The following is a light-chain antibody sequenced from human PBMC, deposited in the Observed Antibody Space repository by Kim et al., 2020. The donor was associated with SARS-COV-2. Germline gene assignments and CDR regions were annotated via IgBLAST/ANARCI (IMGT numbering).Light chain of an antibody. J-gene: IGLJ3*02. CDR1: SGSIASTY. CDR3: QSYDDSNQV. V-gene: IGLV6-57*03. CDR2: EDN. Sequence: NFMLTQPHSVSESPGKTVTISCTRSSGSIASTYVQWYQQRPGSAPTTVIYEDNQRPSGLPDRFSGSIDSSSNSASLTISGLKTEDEADYFCQSYDDSNQVFGGGTKLTVL.